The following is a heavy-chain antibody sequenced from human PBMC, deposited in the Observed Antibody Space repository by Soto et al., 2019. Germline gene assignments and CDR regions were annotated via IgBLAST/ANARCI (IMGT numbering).Heavy chain of an antibody. Sequence: SGTLSHTCTISGGSVSSGSYYWSWIRQPPGKGLDWIGNIYYSGNTNYNPSLKSRVTMSVDTSKNQFSLRLSSVTAADAAVYYWARWTLLIQGTHFEDWGQGVLVTVSS. CDR3: ARWTLLIQGTHFED. J-gene: IGHJ4*02. CDR1: GGSVSSGSYY. D-gene: IGHD3-9*01. CDR2: IYYSGNT. V-gene: IGHV4-61*01.